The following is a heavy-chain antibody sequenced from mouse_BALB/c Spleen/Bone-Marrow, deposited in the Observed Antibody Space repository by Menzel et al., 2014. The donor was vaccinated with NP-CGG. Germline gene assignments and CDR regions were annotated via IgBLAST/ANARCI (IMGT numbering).Heavy chain of an antibody. CDR2: IRNKANGYTT. CDR3: ARDKGGILFDY. V-gene: IGHV7-3*02. Sequence: EVQLVESGGGLVQPGGSLRLSCAPPGFTFTDYYMNWVRQPPGKALEWLGFIRNKANGYTTEYSASVKGRFTISRDNSQSILYLQMNTLRAEDSATYYCARDKGGILFDYWGQGTTLTVSS. J-gene: IGHJ2*01. CDR1: GFTFTDYY. D-gene: IGHD1-1*02.